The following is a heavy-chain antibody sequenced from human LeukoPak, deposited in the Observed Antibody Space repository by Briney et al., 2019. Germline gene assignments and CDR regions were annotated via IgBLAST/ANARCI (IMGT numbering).Heavy chain of an antibody. V-gene: IGHV3-7*01. J-gene: IGHJ4*02. Sequence: GGSLRLSCTASGFTFSTYWMTWVRQVPGKGLEWVANIKEDGSEIYYVDAVKGRFTISRDNAKNSLYLQMNSLRAEDTAVYYCARESVPKYYYDSSGYYFSWGQGTLVTVSS. D-gene: IGHD3-22*01. CDR2: IKEDGSEI. CDR1: GFTFSTYW. CDR3: ARESVPKYYYDSSGYYFS.